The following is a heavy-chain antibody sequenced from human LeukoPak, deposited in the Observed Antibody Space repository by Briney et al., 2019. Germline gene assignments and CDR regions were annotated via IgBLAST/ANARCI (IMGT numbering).Heavy chain of an antibody. J-gene: IGHJ3*02. CDR3: AKEQLYDFWSGNYAFDI. CDR2: IRYDGSNK. V-gene: IGHV3-30*02. CDR1: GFTFSSYG. Sequence: GGSLRLFCAASGFTFSSYGTHSVRQAPGRGLECGALIRYDGSNKYYADSVRGRFAISRDNSKSTLYLQMNSLRAEDTAVYHCAKEQLYDFWSGNYAFDIWGQGTMVTVSS. D-gene: IGHD3-3*01.